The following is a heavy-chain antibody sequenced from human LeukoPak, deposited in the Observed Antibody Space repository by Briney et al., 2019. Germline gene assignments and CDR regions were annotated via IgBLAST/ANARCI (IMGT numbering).Heavy chain of an antibody. CDR1: GFTFSSYW. V-gene: IGHV3-74*01. J-gene: IGHJ4*02. CDR3: AREFSAAAGFFDY. D-gene: IGHD6-13*01. Sequence: GGSLRLSCAASGFTFSSYWMHWVRQAPGKGLVWVSRINSDGSSTSYADSVKGRFTISRDNAKNTLYLRMNSLRAEDTAVYYCAREFSAAAGFFDYWGQGTLVTVSS. CDR2: INSDGSST.